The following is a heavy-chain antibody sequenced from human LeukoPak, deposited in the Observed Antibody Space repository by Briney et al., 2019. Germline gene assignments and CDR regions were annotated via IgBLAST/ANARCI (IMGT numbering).Heavy chain of an antibody. D-gene: IGHD1-26*01. CDR2: IYYSGST. CDR3: ARVLRTEYCQH. CDR1: GGSISRYY. Sequence: PSETLSLTCTVSGGSISRYYWSWMRQPPGKGLEWIGYIYYSGSTNYNPSLKSRVTISVDTSKNQFSLKLSSVTAADTAVYYCARVLRTEYCQHWGRGTLVTVSS. J-gene: IGHJ1*01. V-gene: IGHV4-59*01.